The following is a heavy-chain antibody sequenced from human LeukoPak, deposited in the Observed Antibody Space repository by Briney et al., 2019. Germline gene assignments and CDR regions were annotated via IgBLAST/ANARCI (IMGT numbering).Heavy chain of an antibody. CDR1: GGSFSGYY. V-gene: IGHV4-34*01. J-gene: IGHJ4*02. CDR3: ARHSTLTMVRGVKKPFDY. Sequence: SETLSLTCAVYGGSFSGYYWSWIRQPPGKGLEWIGEINHSGSTNYNPSLKSRVTISVDTSKNQFSLKLSSVTAADTAVYYCARHSTLTMVRGVKKPFDYWGQGTLVTVSS. CDR2: INHSGST. D-gene: IGHD3-10*01.